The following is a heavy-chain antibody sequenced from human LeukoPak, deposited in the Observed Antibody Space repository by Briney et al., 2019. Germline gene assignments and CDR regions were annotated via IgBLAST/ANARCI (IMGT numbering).Heavy chain of an antibody. CDR1: GYTFTGYY. D-gene: IGHD3-22*01. V-gene: IGHV1-2*06. J-gene: IGHJ6*03. CDR3: ARDHYYDSSGYPPYYYYYMDV. CDR2: INPNSGGT. Sequence: ASVKVSCKASGYTFTGYYIHWVRQAPGQGLGWMGRINPNSGGTNYAQKFQGRVTMTRDTSISTAYTELSSLRSDDTAVYYCARDHYYDSSGYPPYYYYYMDVWGKGTTVTVSS.